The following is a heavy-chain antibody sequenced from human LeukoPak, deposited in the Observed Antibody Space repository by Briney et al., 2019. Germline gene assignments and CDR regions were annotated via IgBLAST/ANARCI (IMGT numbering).Heavy chain of an antibody. CDR1: GYTFTDYY. V-gene: IGHV1-2*02. CDR2: INPNSGGT. Sequence: ASVKVSCKASGYTFTDYYMHWVRQAPGQGLEWMGWINPNSGGTNYAQKFQGRVTMTRDTSISTVYMELSRLRSDDTAVYYRARASEIQLWPSYVDYWGQGTLVTVSS. D-gene: IGHD5-18*01. J-gene: IGHJ4*02. CDR3: ARASEIQLWPSYVDY.